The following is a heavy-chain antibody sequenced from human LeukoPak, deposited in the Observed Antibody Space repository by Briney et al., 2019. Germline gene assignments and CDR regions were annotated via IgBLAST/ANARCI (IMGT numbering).Heavy chain of an antibody. V-gene: IGHV1-2*06. Sequence: ASVKVSCKASGYTFTGYYMHWVRQAPGQGPEWMGRINPNSGGTNYAQKFQGRVTMTRDTSISTAYMELSRLRSDDTAVYYCARGAVVVPAAIFARTTPYYYGMDVWGQGTTVTVSS. D-gene: IGHD2-2*01. CDR2: INPNSGGT. J-gene: IGHJ6*02. CDR1: GYTFTGYY. CDR3: ARGAVVVPAAIFARTTPYYYGMDV.